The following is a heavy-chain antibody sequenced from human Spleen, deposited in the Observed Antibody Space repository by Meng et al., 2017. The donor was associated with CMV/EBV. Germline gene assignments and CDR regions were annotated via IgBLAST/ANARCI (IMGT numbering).Heavy chain of an antibody. CDR2: IYSGGSST. D-gene: IGHD7-27*01. V-gene: IGHV3-23*03. CDR3: AKDRLGINYFDY. CDR1: GFTFTDFA. Sequence: FVTSGFTFTDFALAWIRQAPGKGMEWVSVIYSGGSSTYYADSVKGRFTISRDNSKNTLYLQMNSLRAEDTAVYYCAKDRLGINYFDYWGQGTLVTVSS. J-gene: IGHJ4*02.